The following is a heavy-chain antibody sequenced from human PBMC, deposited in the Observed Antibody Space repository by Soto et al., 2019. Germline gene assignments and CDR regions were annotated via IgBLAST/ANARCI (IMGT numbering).Heavy chain of an antibody. CDR2: FTWYSGTI. V-gene: IGHV3-9*01. CDR3: AKDLVVAATPTYFAFDV. CDR1: GFTFDDYA. J-gene: IGHJ3*01. Sequence: EVQLVESGGGLVQPGRSLRLSCAAYGFTFDDYAMHWVRQAPGKGLEWVSSFTWYSGTIVYADSVKGRFTMSRDNAKNSLFLQMNSLRADDTALYFCAKDLVVAATPTYFAFDVWGQGTMVTVSS. D-gene: IGHD2-15*01.